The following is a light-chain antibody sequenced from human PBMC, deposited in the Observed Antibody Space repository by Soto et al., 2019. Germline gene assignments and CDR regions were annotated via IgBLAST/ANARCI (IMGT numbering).Light chain of an antibody. J-gene: IGLJ1*01. CDR2: DVN. Sequence: QSALTQPPSASGSPGQSVAISCTGTASDIGGYTFVSWYQQHPGKAPKLLIYDVNKRPSGVPDRFSGFKSGNTASLTVSGLQAEDEADYYCSAHGGSNPSVFGTGTKLTVL. CDR3: SAHGGSNPSV. CDR1: ASDIGGYTF. V-gene: IGLV2-8*01.